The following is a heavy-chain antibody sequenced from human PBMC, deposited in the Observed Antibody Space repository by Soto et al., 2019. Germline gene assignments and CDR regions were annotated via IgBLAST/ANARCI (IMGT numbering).Heavy chain of an antibody. V-gene: IGHV3-23*01. Sequence: GGSLRLSCAASGFTFSSYAMSWVRRAPWRGLEWVSAISGSGGGKYYADSLKGRFNISRDNSKNTLYLQMNSLRAEETAESYGAKDIQLGMTRDAFDLWGQGTMVTVSS. CDR1: GFTFSSYA. D-gene: IGHD6-13*01. J-gene: IGHJ3*01. CDR3: AKDIQLGMTRDAFDL. CDR2: ISGSGGGK.